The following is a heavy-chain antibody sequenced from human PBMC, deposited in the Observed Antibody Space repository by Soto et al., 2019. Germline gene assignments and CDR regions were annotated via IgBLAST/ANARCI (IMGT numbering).Heavy chain of an antibody. Sequence: GESLKISCKGSGYSFAGYWITWVRQKPGKGLEWMGRIDPSDSQTCYSPSFRGHVTISVTKSITTAFLQWSSLRASDTAMYYCARQIYDSDTGPNFQYYFDSWGQGTPVTVSS. D-gene: IGHD3-22*01. CDR2: IDPSDSQT. J-gene: IGHJ4*02. CDR1: GYSFAGYW. CDR3: ARQIYDSDTGPNFQYYFDS. V-gene: IGHV5-10-1*01.